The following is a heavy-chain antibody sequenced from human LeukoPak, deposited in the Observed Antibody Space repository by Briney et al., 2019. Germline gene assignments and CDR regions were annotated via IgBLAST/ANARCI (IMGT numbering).Heavy chain of an antibody. V-gene: IGHV1-3*01. CDR1: GYTFTSYA. Sequence: ASVKVSCKASGYTFTSYAMHWVRQAPGQRLEWMGWINAGNGNTKYSQKFQGRVTITRDTSASTAYMELSSLRSEDTAAYYCAREKEQQLAPGYYYGMDVWGQGTTVTVSS. CDR2: INAGNGNT. J-gene: IGHJ6*02. D-gene: IGHD6-13*01. CDR3: AREKEQQLAPGYYYGMDV.